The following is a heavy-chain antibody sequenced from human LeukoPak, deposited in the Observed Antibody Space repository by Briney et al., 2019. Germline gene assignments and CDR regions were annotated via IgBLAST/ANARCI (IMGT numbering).Heavy chain of an antibody. J-gene: IGHJ6*03. V-gene: IGHV4-39*07. Sequence: PSETLSLTCTVSGGSISSSSYYWGWIRQPPGKGLGWIGSIYYSGSTCYNPSLKSRVTISVDTSKNQFSLKLSSVTAADTAVYYCARDAGHYYYYMDVWGKGTTVTVSS. CDR1: GGSISSSSYY. CDR2: IYYSGST. CDR3: ARDAGHYYYYMDV.